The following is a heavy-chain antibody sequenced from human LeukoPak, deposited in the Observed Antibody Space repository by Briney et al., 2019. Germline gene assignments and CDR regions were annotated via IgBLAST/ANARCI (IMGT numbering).Heavy chain of an antibody. D-gene: IGHD5-12*01. Sequence: EPSETLSLTCTVSGASISSHYWSWIRQPPGKGLEWIGYMYYSGSTNYNPSLKSRVTISVDTSKNQFSLKLSSVSAADTAVYYCARMVATRYFDYWGQGTLVTVSS. V-gene: IGHV4-59*11. CDR3: ARMVATRYFDY. J-gene: IGHJ4*02. CDR1: GASISSHY. CDR2: MYYSGST.